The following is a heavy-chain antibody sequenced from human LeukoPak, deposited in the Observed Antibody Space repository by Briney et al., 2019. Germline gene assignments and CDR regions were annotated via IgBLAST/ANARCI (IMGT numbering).Heavy chain of an antibody. CDR2: ISSSGSTI. CDR1: GFTFSRYG. D-gene: IGHD5-12*01. Sequence: PGGSLRLSCAASGFTFSRYGMHWVRQAPGKGLEWVSYISSSGSTIYYADSVKGRFTISRDNSKNTLYLQMNSLRAEDTAVYYCARGPSGYHNTGGQGTLVTVSS. CDR3: ARGPSGYHNT. V-gene: IGHV3-48*01. J-gene: IGHJ4*02.